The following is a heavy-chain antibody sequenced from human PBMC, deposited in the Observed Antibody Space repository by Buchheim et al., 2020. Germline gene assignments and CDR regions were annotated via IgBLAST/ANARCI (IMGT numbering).Heavy chain of an antibody. CDR3: ARVTGTTFEPWFDP. Sequence: QVQLQESGPGLVKPSETLSLTCSVAGGSISSSYYWGWIRQPPGEGLDWVGTIYYSGSTYYNPPLKSRVTISVDTSKNQFSLSLRSVTAADTAVYFCARVTGTTFEPWFDPWGQGTL. D-gene: IGHD1-1*01. CDR1: GGSISSSYY. CDR2: IYYSGST. J-gene: IGHJ5*02. V-gene: IGHV4-39*02.